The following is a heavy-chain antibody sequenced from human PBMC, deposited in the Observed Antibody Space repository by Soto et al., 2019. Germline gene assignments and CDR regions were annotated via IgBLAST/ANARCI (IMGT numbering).Heavy chain of an antibody. CDR2: ISSSGSTI. Sequence: GGSLRLSCAASGFTFSDYYMSWIRQAPGKGLEWVSYISSSGSTIYYADSVKGRFTISRDNAKNSLYLQMNSLRAEDTAVYYCARRVRENGACSSTSCYSGEFANYYYYYMDVWGKGTTVTVSS. CDR1: GFTFSDYY. V-gene: IGHV3-11*01. J-gene: IGHJ6*03. D-gene: IGHD2-2*01. CDR3: ARRVRENGACSSTSCYSGEFANYYYYYMDV.